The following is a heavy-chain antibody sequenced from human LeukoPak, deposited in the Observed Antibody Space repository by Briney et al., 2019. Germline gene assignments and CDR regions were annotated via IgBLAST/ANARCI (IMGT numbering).Heavy chain of an antibody. J-gene: IGHJ4*02. V-gene: IGHV1-18*01. Sequence: ASVKVSCKASGGTFSSYAISWVRQAPGQGLEWMGWISAYNGNTNYAQKLQGRVTLTTDTSTSAAYMELRSLRSDDTAVYYCARDKYDILTGSWDYWGQGTLVTVSS. CDR1: GGTFSSYA. CDR3: ARDKYDILTGSWDY. CDR2: ISAYNGNT. D-gene: IGHD3-9*01.